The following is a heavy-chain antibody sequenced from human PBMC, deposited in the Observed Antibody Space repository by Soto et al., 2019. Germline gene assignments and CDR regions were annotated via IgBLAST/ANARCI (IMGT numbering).Heavy chain of an antibody. CDR1: GFTFSSYD. CDR2: IGTDGNT. Sequence: VHLVESGGGLVQPGGSLRLSCAVSGFTFSSYDMHWVRQRTGKGLEWVSAIGTDGNTYYTASVKGRFTISRENAKNSLYLQMDSLRAEDTVVYYCARDRGPYDYFAMDVWGQGTTVTVSS. V-gene: IGHV3-13*01. CDR3: ARDRGPYDYFAMDV. D-gene: IGHD3-9*01. J-gene: IGHJ6*02.